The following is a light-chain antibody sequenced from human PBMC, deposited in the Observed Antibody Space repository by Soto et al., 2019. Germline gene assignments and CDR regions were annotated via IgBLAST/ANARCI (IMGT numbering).Light chain of an antibody. CDR1: ETVSSY. Sequence: DIVLTQSPVTLSLSPGDRATLSCRASETVSSYLLWYQQKPGQDPRLLIYDASERATSIPARFSGSGSETDFTLTISSLEPEDFGVYYCLHRMNWPLTFGQGTRLEI. CDR3: LHRMNWPLT. V-gene: IGKV3-11*01. CDR2: DAS. J-gene: IGKJ5*01.